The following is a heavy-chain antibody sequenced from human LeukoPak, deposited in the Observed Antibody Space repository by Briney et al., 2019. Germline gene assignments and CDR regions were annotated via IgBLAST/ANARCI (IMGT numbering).Heavy chain of an antibody. CDR2: IIPIFGTA. Sequence: SVRVSCKASGGTFSSYAISWVRQAPGQGLEWMGGIIPIFGTANYAQKFQGRVTITADESTSTAYMELSSLRSEDTAVYYCAREAGSGSYAAFWGQGTLVTVSS. J-gene: IGHJ4*02. CDR3: AREAGSGSYAAF. V-gene: IGHV1-69*01. CDR1: GGTFSSYA. D-gene: IGHD3-10*01.